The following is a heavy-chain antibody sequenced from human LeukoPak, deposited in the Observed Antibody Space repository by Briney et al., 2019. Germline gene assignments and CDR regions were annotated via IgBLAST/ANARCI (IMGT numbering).Heavy chain of an antibody. V-gene: IGHV3-21*06. CDR1: GFDFSKYT. D-gene: IGHD6-6*01. CDR3: ARVVLDHF. Sequence: GGSLRLSCAASGFDFSKYTMSWVRQAPGKGLEWVSSISSGSRRIHYADSMRGRFTISRDNAKSSVYLQMRNLRVEDTATYFCARVVLDHFWGRGTLVTVSS. J-gene: IGHJ4*02. CDR2: ISSGSRRI.